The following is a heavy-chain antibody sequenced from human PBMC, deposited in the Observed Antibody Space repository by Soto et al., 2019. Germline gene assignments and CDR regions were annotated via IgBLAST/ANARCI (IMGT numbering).Heavy chain of an antibody. V-gene: IGHV4-39*01. J-gene: IGHJ3*02. Sequence: QLQLQESGPGLVKPSETLSITCTVSGGSISSSRYYWGWILQPPGKGLEWIGSIYSSGNTYYNTSLKSRVTMYVDTSKNPCSLKLSSVTAADTAVYYCAKDITMVRGVNIRANAFDIWGQGTMVTVSS. CDR3: AKDITMVRGVNIRANAFDI. CDR2: IYSSGNT. CDR1: GGSISSSRYY. D-gene: IGHD3-10*01.